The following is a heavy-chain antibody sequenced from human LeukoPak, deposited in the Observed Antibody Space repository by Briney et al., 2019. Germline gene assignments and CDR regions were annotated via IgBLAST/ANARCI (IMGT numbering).Heavy chain of an antibody. CDR1: GFTFSNYP. J-gene: IGHJ5*02. CDR3: AKQGGYDFGWFDP. D-gene: IGHD5-12*01. V-gene: IGHV3-23*01. Sequence: GGSLRLSCSASGFTFSNYPMRWVRQAPGKGLEWVSGLSGSGDSTYYADSVKGRFTISRDNSKNTLYLQMNSLRAEATAVYYCAKQGGYDFGWFDPWGQGTLVTVSS. CDR2: LSGSGDST.